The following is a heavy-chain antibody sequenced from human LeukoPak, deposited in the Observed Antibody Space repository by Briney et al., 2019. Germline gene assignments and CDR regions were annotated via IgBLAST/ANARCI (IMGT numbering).Heavy chain of an antibody. CDR2: IYYSGSI. CDR1: GGSISSYY. CDR3: ARDEGIAVTPWFDP. J-gene: IGHJ5*02. V-gene: IGHV4-59*12. D-gene: IGHD6-19*01. Sequence: SETLSLTCTVSGGSISSYYWSWIRQPPGKGLEWIGYIYYSGSINYNPSLKSRVTISVDTSKNQFSLKLSSVTAADTAVYYCARDEGIAVTPWFDPWGQGTLVTVSS.